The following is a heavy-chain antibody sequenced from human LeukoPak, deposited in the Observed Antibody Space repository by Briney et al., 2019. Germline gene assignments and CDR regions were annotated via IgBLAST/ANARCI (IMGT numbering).Heavy chain of an antibody. CDR3: ASTFYGDSPPY. CDR2: IYSGGST. V-gene: IGHV3-66*01. Sequence: GGSLRLSCAASGFTVSSNYMSWVRQAPGKGLEWVSVIYSGGSTYYADSVKGRFTISRDNSKNTLYLQMISLRAEDTAVYYCASTFYGDSPPYWGQGTLSPSPQ. D-gene: IGHD4-17*01. CDR1: GFTVSSNY. J-gene: IGHJ4*02.